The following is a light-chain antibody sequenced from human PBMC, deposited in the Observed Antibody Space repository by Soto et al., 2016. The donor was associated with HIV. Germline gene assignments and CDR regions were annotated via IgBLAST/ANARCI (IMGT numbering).Light chain of an antibody. Sequence: SYELTQPPSVSVAPGKTARITCGGNNIGSKSVHWCQQKPGQAPVLVVYDDSDRPSGIPERFSGSNFGKTATLTISRVEVGDEADYYCQLWDTTYYVFGTGTKVTVL. J-gene: IGLJ1*01. CDR1: NIGSKS. CDR2: DDS. V-gene: IGLV3-21*01. CDR3: QLWDTTYYV.